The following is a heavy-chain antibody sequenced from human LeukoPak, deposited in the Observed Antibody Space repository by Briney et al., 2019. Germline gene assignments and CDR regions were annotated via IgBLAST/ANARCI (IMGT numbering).Heavy chain of an antibody. CDR2: IYTSGST. CDR1: GGSISSYY. D-gene: IGHD7-27*01. J-gene: IGHJ5*02. CDR3: ARDSWGYGHGVWCFDP. Sequence: SETLSLTCTVSGGSISSYYWSWIRQPAGKGLEWIGRIYTSGSTNYNPSLKSRVTMSVDTSKNQFSLKLSSVTAADTAVYYCARDSWGYGHGVWCFDPWGQGTLVTVSS. V-gene: IGHV4-4*07.